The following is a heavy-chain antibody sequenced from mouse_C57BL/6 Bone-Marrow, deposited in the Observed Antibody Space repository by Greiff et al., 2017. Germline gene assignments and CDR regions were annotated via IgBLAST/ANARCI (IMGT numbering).Heavy chain of an antibody. Sequence: QVQLKQSGAELVMPGASVKLSCKASGYTFTSYWMHWVKQRPGQGLEWIGEIDPSDSYTNYNQKFKGKSTLTVDKSSSTAYMQLSSLTSEDSAVYYCARPSITTVVAGGYYFDYWGQGTTLTVSS. V-gene: IGHV1-69*01. J-gene: IGHJ2*01. CDR3: ARPSITTVVAGGYYFDY. CDR1: GYTFTSYW. CDR2: IDPSDSYT. D-gene: IGHD1-1*01.